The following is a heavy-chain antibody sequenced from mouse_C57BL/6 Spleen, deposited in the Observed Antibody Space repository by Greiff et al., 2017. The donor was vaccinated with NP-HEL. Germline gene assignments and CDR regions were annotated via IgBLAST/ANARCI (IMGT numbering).Heavy chain of an antibody. CDR1: GYAFSSYW. CDR3: ARDTPVYYYAMDY. V-gene: IGHV1-80*01. D-gene: IGHD2-10*02. CDR2: IYPGDGDT. J-gene: IGHJ4*01. Sequence: QVHVKQSGAELVKPGASVKISCKASGYAFSSYWMNWVKQRPGKGLEWIGQIYPGDGDTNYNGKFKGKATLTADKSSSTAYMQLSSLTSEDSAVYFCARDTPVYYYAMDYWGQGTSVTVSS.